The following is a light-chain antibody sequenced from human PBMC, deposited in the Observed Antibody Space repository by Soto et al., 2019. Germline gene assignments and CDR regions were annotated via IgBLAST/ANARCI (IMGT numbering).Light chain of an antibody. V-gene: IGKV2-30*02. CDR3: MQGTHWPIT. J-gene: IGKJ5*01. CDR1: QSLVHSDGIAY. Sequence: DVVITQSPLSLPFSVVQPASISCRSNQSLVHSDGIAYFSWFQQRPGRSPRRLIYKVSNRDSGVPARFSGSGSGTDFALKISRVEAEDVGVYYCMQGTHWPITFGQGTRLEIK. CDR2: KVS.